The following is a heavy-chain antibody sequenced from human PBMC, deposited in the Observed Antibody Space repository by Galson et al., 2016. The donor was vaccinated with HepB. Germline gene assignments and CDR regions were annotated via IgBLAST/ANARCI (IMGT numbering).Heavy chain of an antibody. J-gene: IGHJ5*02. D-gene: IGHD6-19*01. Sequence: SLRLSCAASRFHFSMYAMHWVRQAPGQGLEWVAMIWREGIRTFYADSVKGRFTISRDNSIYTSYLQMSSLRVEDTAVYYCVGDPPISGWAFDPWGQGTLVTVSS. V-gene: IGHV3-33*01. CDR1: RFHFSMYA. CDR3: VGDPPISGWAFDP. CDR2: IWREGIRT.